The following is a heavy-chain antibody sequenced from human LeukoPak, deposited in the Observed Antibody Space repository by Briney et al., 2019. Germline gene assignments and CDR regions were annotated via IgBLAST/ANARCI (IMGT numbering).Heavy chain of an antibody. CDR2: ENQDGSEI. CDR3: ARATVGYCSSTSCLGYIDY. CDR1: GFFFNNYW. J-gene: IGHJ4*02. V-gene: IGHV3-7*03. Sequence: GGSLRLPCVTSGFFFNNYWMSWVHQAPGKGLEWVANENQDGSEIYYVDSVKGRFIMSRDNTKNSFYLQMSSLRVEDTAVYYCARATVGYCSSTSCLGYIDYWGQGTLVTVSS. D-gene: IGHD2-2*01.